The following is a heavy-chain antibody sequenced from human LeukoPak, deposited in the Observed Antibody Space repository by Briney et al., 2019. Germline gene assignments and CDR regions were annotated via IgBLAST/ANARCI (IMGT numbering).Heavy chain of an antibody. Sequence: SETLSLTCTVSGGFISSGSYYWSWIRQPAGKKLEWIGRIYTSGSTNYNPSLKSRVTISVGTSKNQFSLKLSSVTAADTAVYYCARDWVTITDDAFDIWGQGTMVTVSS. CDR2: IYTSGST. CDR1: GGFISSGSYY. J-gene: IGHJ3*02. CDR3: ARDWVTITDDAFDI. D-gene: IGHD5-12*01. V-gene: IGHV4-61*02.